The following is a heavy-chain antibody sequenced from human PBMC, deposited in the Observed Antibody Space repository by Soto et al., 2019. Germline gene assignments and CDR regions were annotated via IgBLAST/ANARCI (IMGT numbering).Heavy chain of an antibody. D-gene: IGHD5-12*01. CDR1: GFSISSYS. CDR3: ARDSGWLHLDY. Sequence: EVQLVESGGGLVQPGGSLRLSCAASGFSISSYSMNWVRQAPGKGLEWVSYISSSSSTIYYADSVKGRFTISRDNAKNSLYLQMNSLRDEDMAVYYCARDSGWLHLDYWGQGTLVTVSS. J-gene: IGHJ4*02. V-gene: IGHV3-48*02. CDR2: ISSSSSTI.